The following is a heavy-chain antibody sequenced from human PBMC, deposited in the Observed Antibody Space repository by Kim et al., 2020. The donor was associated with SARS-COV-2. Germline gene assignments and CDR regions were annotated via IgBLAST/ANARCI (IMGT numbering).Heavy chain of an antibody. V-gene: IGHV4-59*01. CDR3: ARDRQQVVRYLDY. Sequence: NYHPSLKCRVTISVDTSKNQVSLKLNSGTAADTAVYYWARDRQQVVRYLDYWGQGTLVPVSS. J-gene: IGHJ4*02. D-gene: IGHD6-13*01.